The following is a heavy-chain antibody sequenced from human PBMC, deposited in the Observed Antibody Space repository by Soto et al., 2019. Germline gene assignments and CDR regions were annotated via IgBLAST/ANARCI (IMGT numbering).Heavy chain of an antibody. CDR1: GFTFSSYG. CDR2: ISYDGSNK. D-gene: IGHD2-21*02. V-gene: IGHV3-30*03. Sequence: GGSLRLSCAASGFTFSSYGMHWVRQAPGKGLEWVAVISYDGSNKYYADSVKGRFTXSRXXXXXXXXXXXXXXXAEDXXXXXXAKDGCGGDCYFVDYWGQGTLVTVSS. CDR3: AKDGCGGDCYFVDY. J-gene: IGHJ4*02.